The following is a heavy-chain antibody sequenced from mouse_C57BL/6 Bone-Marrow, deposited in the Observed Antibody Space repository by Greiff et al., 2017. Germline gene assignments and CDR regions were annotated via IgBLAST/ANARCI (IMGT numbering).Heavy chain of an antibody. Sequence: EVKLVESGGDLVKPGGSLKLSCAASGFTFSSYGMSWVRQTPDKRLEWVATISSGGSYTYYPDSVKGRFTISRDNAKNTLYLQMVSLKSEDTAMNDCAHGSSSAWFAYWGQGTLVTVSA. CDR3: AHGSSSAWFAY. CDR1: GFTFSSYG. V-gene: IGHV5-6*02. CDR2: ISSGGSYT. J-gene: IGHJ3*01. D-gene: IGHD1-1*01.